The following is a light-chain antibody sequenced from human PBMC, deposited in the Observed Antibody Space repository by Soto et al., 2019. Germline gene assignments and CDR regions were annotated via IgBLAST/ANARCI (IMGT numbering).Light chain of an antibody. CDR3: QQYNSLPLT. J-gene: IGKJ4*01. CDR2: DAS. V-gene: IGKV1-33*01. Sequence: IQVTQSPSSLSASVGDRVIITCQASQDINYYMSWYQHKDGKAPRLLIYDASALETGVPSRFNGSGSGTSFTFTISSLQPEDIATYYCQQYNSLPLTFGGGTKVDIK. CDR1: QDINYY.